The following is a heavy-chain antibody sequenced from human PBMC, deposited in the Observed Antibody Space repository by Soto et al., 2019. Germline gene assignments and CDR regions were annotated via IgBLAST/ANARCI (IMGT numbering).Heavy chain of an antibody. D-gene: IGHD3-3*01. V-gene: IGHV2-5*01. CDR3: ARSRRITMIGVVSWFDP. CDR1: GFSLTTSGVG. J-gene: IGHJ5*02. CDR2: IYWNDDQ. Sequence: QITLKESGPTLVKPTQTLTLTCTFSGFSLTTSGVGVGWIRQSPGKALEWLALIYWNDDQWYSPSLKSRLTITKDTSKNQVVLKMTNMDPGDTATYFCARSRRITMIGVVSWFDPWGHGTLVTVSS.